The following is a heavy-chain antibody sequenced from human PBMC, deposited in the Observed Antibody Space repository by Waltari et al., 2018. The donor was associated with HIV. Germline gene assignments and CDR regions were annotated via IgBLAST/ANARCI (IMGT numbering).Heavy chain of an antibody. V-gene: IGHV1-2*02. J-gene: IGHJ4*02. CDR1: GYTFTGYY. D-gene: IGHD2-15*01. CDR3: ARGVGLGGGSCYSLDY. CDR2: INPNSGGT. Sequence: QVQLVQSGAEVKKPGASVKVSCKASGYTFTGYYMHWLRPAPGQGLEWMGWINPNSGGTNYAQKFQGRVTMTRDTSISTAYMELSRLRSDDTAVYYCARGVGLGGGSCYSLDYWGQGTLVTVSS.